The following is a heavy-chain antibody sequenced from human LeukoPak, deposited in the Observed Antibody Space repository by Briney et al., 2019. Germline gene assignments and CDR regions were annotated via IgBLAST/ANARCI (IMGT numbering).Heavy chain of an antibody. CDR1: GFTFSSYS. Sequence: GGSLRLSCAASGFTFSSYSMNWVRQAPGKGLEWVSSISSSSSYIYYADSVKGRFTISRDNAKNSLYLQMNSLRAEDTAVYYCARERVGGYGAAADYWGQGTLVTVSS. CDR2: ISSSSSYI. D-gene: IGHD5-12*01. V-gene: IGHV3-21*01. CDR3: ARERVGGYGAAADY. J-gene: IGHJ4*02.